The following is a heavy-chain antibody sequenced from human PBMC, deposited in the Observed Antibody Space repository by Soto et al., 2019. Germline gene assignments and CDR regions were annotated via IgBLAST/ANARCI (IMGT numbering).Heavy chain of an antibody. D-gene: IGHD3-10*01. CDR1: GYTVTDHC. Sequence: ASVKVSCKTSGYTVTDHCIDWVLQAPGQGLEWVGWVSSYNGNTNYAYNLKDRVIMTTDASTSTAYMELRGLRSDDTAVYYCAREVEGSYSPADFWGQGTPVTVSS. V-gene: IGHV1-18*01. CDR3: AREVEGSYSPADF. J-gene: IGHJ4*02. CDR2: VSSYNGNT.